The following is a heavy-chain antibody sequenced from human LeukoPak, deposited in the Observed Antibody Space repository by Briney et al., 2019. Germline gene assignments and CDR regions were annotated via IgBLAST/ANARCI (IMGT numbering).Heavy chain of an antibody. V-gene: IGHV4-4*07. CDR1: GGSISSYY. Sequence: SETLSLTCTVSGGSISSYYWSWIRQPAGKGLEWIGRIYTSGSTNYNPSLKSRVTMSVDTSKNPFSLKLSSVTAADTAVYYCARAWGSYRFNWFDPWGQGTLVTVSS. CDR2: IYTSGST. CDR3: ARAWGSYRFNWFDP. J-gene: IGHJ5*02. D-gene: IGHD3-16*02.